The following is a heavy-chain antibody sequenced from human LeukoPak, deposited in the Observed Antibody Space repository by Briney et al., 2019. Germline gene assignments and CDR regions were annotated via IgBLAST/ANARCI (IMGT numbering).Heavy chain of an antibody. D-gene: IGHD6-13*01. V-gene: IGHV1-18*01. CDR1: GYTFTSYG. CDR2: ISAYNGNT. Sequence: EASVKVSCKASGYTFTSYGISWVRQAPGQGLEWMGWISAYNGNTNYAQKLQGRVTMTTDTSTSTAYMELRSLRSDDTAVYYCARDLYSSSRPYYFHYWGQGTLVTVSS. CDR3: ARDLYSSSRPYYFHY. J-gene: IGHJ4*02.